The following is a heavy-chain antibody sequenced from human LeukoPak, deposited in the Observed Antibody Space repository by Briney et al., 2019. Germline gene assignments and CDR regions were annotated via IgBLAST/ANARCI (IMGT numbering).Heavy chain of an antibody. CDR3: ASGGGGYGDYPGAFDI. CDR2: IIPILGIA. D-gene: IGHD4-17*01. Sequence: SVKVSCKASGGTFSSYAISWVRQAPGQGLEWMGRIIPILGIANYAQKFQGRVTITADKSTSTAYMELSSLRSEDTAVYYCASGGGGYGDYPGAFDIWGQGTMVTVSS. J-gene: IGHJ3*02. V-gene: IGHV1-69*04. CDR1: GGTFSSYA.